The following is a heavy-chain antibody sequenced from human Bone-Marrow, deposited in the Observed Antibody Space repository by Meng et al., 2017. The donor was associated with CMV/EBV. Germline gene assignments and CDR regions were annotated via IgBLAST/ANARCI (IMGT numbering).Heavy chain of an antibody. D-gene: IGHD2-2*01. Sequence: ASVKVSCKASGYTFTGYYMHWVRQAPGQGLEWMGWINPNSGGTSYAQKFQGRVTMTRDTSISTAYMELSRLRSDDTAVYYCARSPVVPHWFDPWGQGTLVTVSS. V-gene: IGHV1-2*02. CDR2: INPNSGGT. CDR1: GYTFTGYY. J-gene: IGHJ5*02. CDR3: ARSPVVPHWFDP.